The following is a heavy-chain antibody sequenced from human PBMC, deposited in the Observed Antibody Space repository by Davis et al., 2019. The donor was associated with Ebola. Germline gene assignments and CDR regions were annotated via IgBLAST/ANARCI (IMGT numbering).Heavy chain of an antibody. V-gene: IGHV1-18*04. Sequence: ASVKVSCKASGYTFSTNGISWVRQAPGQGLEWMGWIFAYDGNTNYAQKFQGRVTMTTDTSTSTAYMEVGSLRSDDTAVYYCARAQFPTTSDHWGQGTLVTVSS. CDR3: ARAQFPTTSDH. CDR1: GYTFSTNG. CDR2: IFAYDGNT. D-gene: IGHD1-1*01. J-gene: IGHJ4*02.